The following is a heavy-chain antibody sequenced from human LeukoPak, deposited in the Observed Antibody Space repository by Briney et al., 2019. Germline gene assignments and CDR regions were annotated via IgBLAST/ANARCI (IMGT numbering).Heavy chain of an antibody. CDR2: ISSSSSYI. CDR3: ARLDAGPDYYGMDV. V-gene: IGHV3-21*01. J-gene: IGHJ6*02. Sequence: PGGSLRLSCAASGFTFSSYSMNWVRQAPEKGLEWVSSISSSSSYIYYADSVKGRFTISRDNAKNSLYLQMNSLRAEDTAVYYCARLDAGPDYYGMDVWGQGTTVTVSS. CDR1: GFTFSSYS.